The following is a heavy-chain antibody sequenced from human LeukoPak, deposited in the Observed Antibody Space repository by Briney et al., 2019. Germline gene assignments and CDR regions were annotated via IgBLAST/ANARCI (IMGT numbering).Heavy chain of an antibody. Sequence: SETLSLTCAVYGGSFSGYYWSWIRQPPGKGLEWIGEINHSGSTNYNPSLKSRVTISVDTSKNQFSLKLSSVTAADTAVYYCARGRLYCTNGVCYFGGFYYMDVWGKGTTVTVSS. CDR2: INHSGST. J-gene: IGHJ6*03. CDR1: GGSFSGYY. V-gene: IGHV4-34*01. CDR3: ARGRLYCTNGVCYFGGFYYMDV. D-gene: IGHD2-8*01.